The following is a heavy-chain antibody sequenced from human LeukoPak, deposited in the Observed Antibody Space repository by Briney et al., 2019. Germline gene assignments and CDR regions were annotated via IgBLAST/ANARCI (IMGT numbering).Heavy chain of an antibody. CDR3: VRESREIRFDY. D-gene: IGHD1-26*01. Sequence: GGSLRLSCAASGFTFSDYWMHWVRQAPGKGLMGVSRINTDGSTTTYADSVKGRFTISRDNAKNTLYLQMNSLRVEDTAVYYCVRESREIRFDYWGQGILVTVTS. J-gene: IGHJ4*02. CDR2: INTDGSTT. CDR1: GFTFSDYW. V-gene: IGHV3-74*01.